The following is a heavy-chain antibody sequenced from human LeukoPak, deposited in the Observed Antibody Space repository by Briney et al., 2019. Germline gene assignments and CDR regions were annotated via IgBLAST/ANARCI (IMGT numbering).Heavy chain of an antibody. CDR1: GVSISSSSYY. V-gene: IGHV4-39*07. CDR2: IYYSEYT. D-gene: IGHD2-8*01. CDR3: ARDTNEVVAFDI. Sequence: SETLSLTCTVSGVSISSSSYYWGWIRQPPGKGLEWIGSIYYSEYTYYSPSLKSRVTISVDTSKNQFSLKLSSVTAADPAVYYCARDTNEVVAFDIWGQGTMVTVSS. J-gene: IGHJ3*02.